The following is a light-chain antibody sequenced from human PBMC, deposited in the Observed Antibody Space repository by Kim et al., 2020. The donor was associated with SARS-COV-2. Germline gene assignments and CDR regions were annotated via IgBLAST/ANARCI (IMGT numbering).Light chain of an antibody. V-gene: IGLV10-54*03. J-gene: IGLJ3*02. CDR3: SAWDSSLSAWV. CDR2: RNN. Sequence: QTAELTCTGDSHNAGNLGAAWPQPRLGHPPKLPFYRNNDPPSGISERLSASRSGDTASLTITGLQPEDEADYYCSAWDSSLSAWVFGGGTQLTVL. CDR1: SHNAGNLG.